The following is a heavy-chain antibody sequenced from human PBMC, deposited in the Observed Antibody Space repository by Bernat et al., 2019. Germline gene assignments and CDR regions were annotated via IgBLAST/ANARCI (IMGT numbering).Heavy chain of an antibody. V-gene: IGHV7-4-1*02. Sequence: QVQLVQSGSELKKPGASVKVSCKASGYTFTSYAMNWVRQAPGQGLEWMGWINTNTGNPTYAQGFTGRFVFSLDTSVSTAYLQISSLKAEDTAVYYCARVNYGSGSYYWGARYFDYWGQGTLVTVSS. J-gene: IGHJ4*02. CDR1: GYTFTSYA. D-gene: IGHD3-10*01. CDR3: ARVNYGSGSYYWGARYFDY. CDR2: INTNTGNP.